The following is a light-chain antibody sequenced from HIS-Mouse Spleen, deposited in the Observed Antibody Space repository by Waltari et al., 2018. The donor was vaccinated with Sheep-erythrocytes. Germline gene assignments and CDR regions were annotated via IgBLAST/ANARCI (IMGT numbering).Light chain of an antibody. CDR3: CSYAGSYTVV. V-gene: IGLV2-11*01. CDR2: DVS. J-gene: IGLJ2*01. CDR1: SSDVGCYNY. Sequence: QSALTQPRSVSGSPGQSVTISCTGTSSDVGCYNYVSWYQQHPGKAPKLMIYDVSTRPSGVPDRFSGSKSGNTASLTISGLQAEDEADYYCCSYAGSYTVVFGGGTKLTVL.